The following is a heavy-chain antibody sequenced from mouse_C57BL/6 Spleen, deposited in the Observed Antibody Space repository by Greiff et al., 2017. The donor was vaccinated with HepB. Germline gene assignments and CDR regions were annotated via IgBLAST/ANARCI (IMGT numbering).Heavy chain of an antibody. J-gene: IGHJ3*01. D-gene: IGHD2-4*01. CDR1: GYAFSSSW. V-gene: IGHV1-82*01. CDR3: TRDDYDPFAY. Sequence: VQLQQSGPELVKPGASVKISCKASGYAFSSSWMNWVKQRPGKGLEWIGRIYPGDGDTNYNGKFKGKATLTADKSSSTAYMQLSSLTSEDSAVYCCTRDDYDPFAYWGQGTLVTVSA. CDR2: IYPGDGDT.